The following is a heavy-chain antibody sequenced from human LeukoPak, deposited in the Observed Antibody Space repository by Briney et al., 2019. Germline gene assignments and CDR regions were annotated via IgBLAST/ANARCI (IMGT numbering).Heavy chain of an antibody. V-gene: IGHV1-8*01. CDR2: MTPNSGNT. CDR1: GHTFTSYD. Sequence: ASVKVSCKASGHTFTSYDINWVRQATGQGLEWMGWMTPNSGNTGYAQKFQGRVTMTRNTSISTAYMELSSLRSEDTAVYYCARGRNEDFWSGYYKDYWGQGTLVTVSS. CDR3: ARGRNEDFWSGYYKDY. D-gene: IGHD3-3*01. J-gene: IGHJ4*02.